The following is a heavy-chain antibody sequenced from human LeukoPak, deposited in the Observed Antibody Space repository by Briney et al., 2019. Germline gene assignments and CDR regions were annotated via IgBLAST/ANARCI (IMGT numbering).Heavy chain of an antibody. J-gene: IGHJ6*02. D-gene: IGHD2-2*01. CDR1: GYTFTSYG. V-gene: IGHV1-18*01. CDR3: ARESSGTCSSTSCYPYYYYGMDV. CDR2: ISAYNGNT. Sequence: GASVKVSCKASGYTFTSYGISWVRQAPGQGLEWMGWISAYNGNTNYAQKLQGRVTMTTDTSTSTAYMELRSLRSDDTAVYYCARESSGTCSSTSCYPYYYYGMDVWGQGTTVTVSS.